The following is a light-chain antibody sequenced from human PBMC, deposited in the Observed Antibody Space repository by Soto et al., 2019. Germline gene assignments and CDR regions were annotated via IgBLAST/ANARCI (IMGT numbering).Light chain of an antibody. CDR2: GAS. Sequence: PGDRATLSCRASQSVSSSYLAWYRQKPGQAPRLLIYGASSRATGIPDRFSGSGSGTDFTLTISRLEPEDFAVYYCQQYGSSPATFGQGTKVDIK. J-gene: IGKJ1*01. CDR1: QSVSSSY. V-gene: IGKV3-20*01. CDR3: QQYGSSPAT.